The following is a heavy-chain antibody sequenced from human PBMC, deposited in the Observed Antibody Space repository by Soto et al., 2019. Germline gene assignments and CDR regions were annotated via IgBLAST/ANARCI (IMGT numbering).Heavy chain of an antibody. V-gene: IGHV4-4*07. Sequence: SETLSLTCTVSGGSISSYYWSWIRQPAGKGLEWIGRIYTSGSTNYNPSLKSRVTMSVDTSKTQFSLKLSSVTAADTAVYYCARLSYDSSGYYYYNWFDPWGQGTLVTVSS. CDR1: GGSISSYY. CDR2: IYTSGST. D-gene: IGHD3-22*01. CDR3: ARLSYDSSGYYYYNWFDP. J-gene: IGHJ5*02.